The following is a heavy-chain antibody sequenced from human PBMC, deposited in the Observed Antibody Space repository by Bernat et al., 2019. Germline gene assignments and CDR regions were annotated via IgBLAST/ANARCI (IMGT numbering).Heavy chain of an antibody. Sequence: EVHLVESGGGLDQPGGSLRLSCAASGFTFSTSWMAWVRQAPGKGLEWVSYISRGSATIYFADSAKGRFTISRDNAKNSLYLEMNSLRGEDTAVYYCARDRSSSWHFDYWGQGTLVTVSS. CDR1: GFTFSTSW. D-gene: IGHD6-13*01. CDR3: ARDRSSSWHFDY. J-gene: IGHJ4*02. CDR2: ISRGSATI. V-gene: IGHV3-48*01.